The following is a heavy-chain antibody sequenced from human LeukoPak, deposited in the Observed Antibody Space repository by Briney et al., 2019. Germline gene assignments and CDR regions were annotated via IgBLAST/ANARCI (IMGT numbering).Heavy chain of an antibody. CDR3: ATGLDYGGHFNYYGMDV. V-gene: IGHV3-74*01. Sequence: GGSLRLSCVASGFTFSSYWMHWVRQAPRKGLVWVSRINGDGRNINYADSVRGRFTISRDNAKNTLYLQMNTLRVEDTAVYYCATGLDYGGHFNYYGMDVWGQGTTVTVS. J-gene: IGHJ6*02. D-gene: IGHD4-23*01. CDR1: GFTFSSYW. CDR2: INGDGRNI.